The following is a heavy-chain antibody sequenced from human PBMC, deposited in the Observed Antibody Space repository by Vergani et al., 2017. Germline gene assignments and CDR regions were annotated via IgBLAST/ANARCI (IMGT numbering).Heavy chain of an antibody. CDR1: GISFSNYA. D-gene: IGHD2-15*01. V-gene: IGHV3-23*01. CDR3: GLPGVGRYCYDY. J-gene: IGHJ4*02. Sequence: EVNLLESGGGLVQPGGSLRLSCTASGISFSNYAMSWVRQTPGKGLEWVSDISASGAGTYYADFVKGRFTVSRDNSRNTMYLQMNSLRAENTAVYYCGLPGVGRYCYDYWGRGTQVTVS. CDR2: ISASGAGT.